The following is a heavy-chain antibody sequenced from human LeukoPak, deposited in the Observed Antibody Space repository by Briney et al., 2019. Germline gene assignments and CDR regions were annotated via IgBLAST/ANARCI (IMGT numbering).Heavy chain of an antibody. CDR1: GGTFSSYA. CDR2: IIPIFGTA. CDR3: AREGAYYYDSSGYPKYYYYMDV. Sequence: SVKVSCKASGGTFSSYAISWVRQAPGQGLEWMGGIIPIFGTANYAQKFQGRVTITTDESTSTAYMELSSLRSEDTAVYYCAREGAYYYDSSGYPKYYYYMDVWGKGTTVTVSS. J-gene: IGHJ6*03. V-gene: IGHV1-69*05. D-gene: IGHD3-22*01.